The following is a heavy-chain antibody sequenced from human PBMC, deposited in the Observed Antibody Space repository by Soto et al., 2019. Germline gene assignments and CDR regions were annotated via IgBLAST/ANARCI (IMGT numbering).Heavy chain of an antibody. CDR1: GFIADDYS. CDR2: ISSSSSYI. J-gene: IGHJ4*02. V-gene: IGHV3-21*04. D-gene: IGHD3-10*01. CDR3: AKDMVRGVIPPILDY. Sequence: GSLILSCVAPGFIADDYSMHWVRQAPGKGLEWVSSISSSSSYIYYADSVKGRFTISRDNAKNSLYLQMNSLRAEDTAVYYCAKDMVRGVIPPILDYWGQGTLVTVSS.